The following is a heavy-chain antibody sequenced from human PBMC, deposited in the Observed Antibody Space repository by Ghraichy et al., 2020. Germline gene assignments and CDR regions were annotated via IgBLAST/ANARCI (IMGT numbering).Heavy chain of an antibody. D-gene: IGHD2-21*01. CDR1: GFSFSSYT. J-gene: IGHJ4*02. CDR3: AKTPSTYCGGDCGGY. Sequence: GGSLRLSCAATGFSFSSYTMHWVRQAPGKGLEWVSGITDSGSSTYYADSVKGRFTISRDNSKSTLYLQMNSLRAEATAVYYCAKTPSTYCGGDCGGYWGQGTLVTVSS. CDR2: ITDSGSST. V-gene: IGHV3-23*01.